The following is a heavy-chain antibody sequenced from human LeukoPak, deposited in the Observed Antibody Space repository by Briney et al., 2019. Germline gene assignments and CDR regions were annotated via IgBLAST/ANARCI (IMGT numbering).Heavy chain of an antibody. J-gene: IGHJ4*02. Sequence: ASVKVSCKASGYTFTGYYMHWVRQAPGQGLEWMGWINPNSGGTNYAQKFQGRVTMTRDTSISTAYMEPSRLRSDDTAVYYCARVSPGTTDYFDYWGQGTLVTVSS. CDR1: GYTFTGYY. CDR2: INPNSGGT. D-gene: IGHD1-1*01. CDR3: ARVSPGTTDYFDY. V-gene: IGHV1-2*02.